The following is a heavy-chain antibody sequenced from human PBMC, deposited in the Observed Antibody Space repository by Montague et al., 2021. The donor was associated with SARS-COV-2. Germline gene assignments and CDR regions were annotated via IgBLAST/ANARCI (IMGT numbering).Heavy chain of an antibody. CDR1: GFTFSSYS. V-gene: IGHV3-20*04. CDR2: INWNGGST. D-gene: IGHD2-2*01. J-gene: IGHJ6*02. CDR3: ARDKYCSSTSCYPRDYYYGMDV. Sequence: SLRLSCAASGFTFSSYSMNRVRQAPGKGLEWVSGINWNGGSTGYADSVKGRFTISRDNAKNSLYLQMNSLRAEDTSLYYCARDKYCSSTSCYPRDYYYGMDVWGQGTTVTVSS.